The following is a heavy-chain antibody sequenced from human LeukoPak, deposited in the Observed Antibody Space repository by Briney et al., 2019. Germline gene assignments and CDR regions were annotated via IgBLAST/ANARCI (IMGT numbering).Heavy chain of an antibody. CDR3: ARSLPDYFDY. V-gene: IGHV3-43*02. CDR1: GFTFDDFA. CDR2: ISGDGGTT. Sequence: AGGSPRLSCAASGFTFDDFAMHWVRQAPGKGLEWVSLISGDGGTTYSADSVKGRFTISRDNSKNSLYLQMNSLRTEDTALYYCARSLPDYFDYWGQGTLVTVSS. J-gene: IGHJ4*02.